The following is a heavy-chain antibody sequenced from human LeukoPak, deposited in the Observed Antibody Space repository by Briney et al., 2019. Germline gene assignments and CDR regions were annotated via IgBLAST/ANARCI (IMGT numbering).Heavy chain of an antibody. CDR3: VKDLRSDFMGVLSRYLSY. V-gene: IGHV3-64D*09. Sequence: GGSLRLSCSASGFTFSSFAMHWVRQAPGKGLEYVAAISRNGGSTYYADSVKGRFTISRDNSKSTLYPQMSSLRAEDTAVYLCVKDLRSDFMGVLSRYLSYWGQGTLFTVSS. CDR1: GFTFSSFA. D-gene: IGHD2/OR15-2a*01. J-gene: IGHJ4*02. CDR2: ISRNGGST.